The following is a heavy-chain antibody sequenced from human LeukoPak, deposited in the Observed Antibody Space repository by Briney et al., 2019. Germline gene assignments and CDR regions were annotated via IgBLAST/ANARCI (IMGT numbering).Heavy chain of an antibody. CDR2: ISSSSSTI. Sequence: PGGSLRLSCAASGFTFSSYSMNWVRQAPGKGLEWVSYISSSSSTIYYADSVKGRFTISRDNSKNTLYLQMNSLRAEDTAVYYCATSYYYDSSGYVAIDYWGQGTLVTVSS. CDR1: GFTFSSYS. J-gene: IGHJ4*02. V-gene: IGHV3-48*01. CDR3: ATSYYYDSSGYVAIDY. D-gene: IGHD3-22*01.